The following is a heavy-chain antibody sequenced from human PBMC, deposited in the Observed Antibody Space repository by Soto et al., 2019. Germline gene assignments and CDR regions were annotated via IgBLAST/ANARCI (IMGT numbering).Heavy chain of an antibody. D-gene: IGHD3-10*01. CDR1: GGSISSYY. V-gene: IGHV4-59*01. CDR3: ARAPRGNYGYPSYFDY. J-gene: IGHJ4*02. CDR2: IYYSGST. Sequence: TSETLSLTCTVSGGSISSYYWSWIRQPPGKGLEWIGYIYYSGSTNYNPSLKSRVTISVDTSKDQFSLKLSSVTAADTAVYYCARAPRGNYGYPSYFDYWGQGTLVTVSS.